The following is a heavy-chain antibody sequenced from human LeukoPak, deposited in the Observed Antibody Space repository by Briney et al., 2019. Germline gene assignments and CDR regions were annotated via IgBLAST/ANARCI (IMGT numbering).Heavy chain of an antibody. J-gene: IGHJ5*02. V-gene: IGHV1-46*03. CDR1: GYTFTGYY. Sequence: ASVKVSCKASGYTFTGYYMHWVRQAPGQGLEWMGIINPSGGSTSYAQKFQGRVTITRDTSTSTVYMELSSLRSEDTAVYYCARAISQLPPYNWFDPWGQGTLVTVSS. CDR3: ARAISQLPPYNWFDP. CDR2: INPSGGST. D-gene: IGHD2-2*01.